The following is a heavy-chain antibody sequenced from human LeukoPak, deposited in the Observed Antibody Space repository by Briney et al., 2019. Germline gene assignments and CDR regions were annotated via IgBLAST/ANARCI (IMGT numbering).Heavy chain of an antibody. CDR3: AKVQTPYCSSTSCYNFDY. CDR2: ISGSGNST. CDR1: GFTFSSYA. J-gene: IGHJ4*02. D-gene: IGHD2-2*02. V-gene: IGHV3-23*01. Sequence: GGSLRLSCAASGFTFSSYAMTWVRQAPGRGLEWVSAISGSGNSTYYADSVKGRFTISRDNSKNTLYLQINSLRAEDTAVYYCAKVQTPYCSSTSCYNFDYWGQGTLVTVSS.